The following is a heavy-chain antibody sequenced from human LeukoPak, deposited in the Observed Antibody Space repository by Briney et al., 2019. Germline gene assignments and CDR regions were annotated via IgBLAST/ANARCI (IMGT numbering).Heavy chain of an antibody. CDR2: VTHSGIT. CDR1: GGSLSGYY. J-gene: IGHJ4*02. V-gene: IGHV4-34*01. D-gene: IGHD4-17*01. CDR3: ARIYGDYSDFAY. Sequence: SETLSLTCAVYGGSLSGYYWSWIRQPPGKGPEWIGEVTHSGITNYNPSLKSRVTISEDTSKSQFSLKLSSVTAADTAVYYCARIYGDYSDFAYWGQGSPVTVSS.